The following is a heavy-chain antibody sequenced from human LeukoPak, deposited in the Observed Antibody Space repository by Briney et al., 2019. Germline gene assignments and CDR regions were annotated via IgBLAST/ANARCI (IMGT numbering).Heavy chain of an antibody. CDR3: ARRGGGATIPNYYDASGYFLDY. CDR1: GYTFTGYD. V-gene: IGHV1-8*01. J-gene: IGHJ4*02. CDR2: MNPNSGIT. D-gene: IGHD3-22*01. Sequence: ASVKVSCKASGYTFTGYDINWVQQATGQGLEWTGWMNPNSGITGYAQKFQGRVTMARNTSISTVYMELRSLRSEDTAVYYCARRGGGATIPNYYDASGYFLDYWGQGTLVTVSS.